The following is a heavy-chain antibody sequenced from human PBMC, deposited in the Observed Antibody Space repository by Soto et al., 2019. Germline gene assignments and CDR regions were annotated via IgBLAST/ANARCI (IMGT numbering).Heavy chain of an antibody. CDR3: ASHGVNYWFDP. J-gene: IGHJ5*02. V-gene: IGHV3-11*06. D-gene: IGHD3-10*01. CDR1: GFTFSDYY. CDR2: ISSSSSYT. Sequence: LRRSCAACGFTFSDYYMSWIRQAPGKGLEWVSYISSSSSYTNYADSVKGRFTISRDNAKNSLYLQMNSLRAEDTAVYYCASHGVNYWFDPWGQGTLVTASS.